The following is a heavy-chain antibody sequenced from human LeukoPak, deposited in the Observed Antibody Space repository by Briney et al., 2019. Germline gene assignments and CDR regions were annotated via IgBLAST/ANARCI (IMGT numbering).Heavy chain of an antibody. V-gene: IGHV4-38-2*02. CDR1: GYSISSGYY. D-gene: IGHD6-13*01. CDR3: ARGYSSTIDY. J-gene: IGHJ4*02. CDR2: IYTSGNT. Sequence: SETLSLTCTVSGYSISSGYYWGWIRQPPGKGLEWIGRIYTSGNTNYNPSLKSRVTISVDTSKNQFFLKLNSVTAADTAMYYCARGYSSTIDYWGQGTLVTVSS.